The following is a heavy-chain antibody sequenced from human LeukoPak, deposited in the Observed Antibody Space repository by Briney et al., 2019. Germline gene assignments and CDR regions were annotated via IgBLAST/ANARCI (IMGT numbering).Heavy chain of an antibody. CDR3: AKDHYYYDSSGYYPIDY. Sequence: PGGSLRLSCAASGFAFSSYGMHWVRQAPGKGLEWVAVISYDGSNKYYADSVKGRFTISRDNSKNTLYLQMNSLRAEDTAVFYCAKDHYYYDSSGYYPIDYWGQGTLVTVSS. V-gene: IGHV3-30*18. J-gene: IGHJ4*02. D-gene: IGHD3-22*01. CDR2: ISYDGSNK. CDR1: GFAFSSYG.